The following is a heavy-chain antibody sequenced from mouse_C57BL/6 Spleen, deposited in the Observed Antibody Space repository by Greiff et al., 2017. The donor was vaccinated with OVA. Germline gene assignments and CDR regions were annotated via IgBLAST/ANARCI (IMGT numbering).Heavy chain of an antibody. V-gene: IGHV1-7*01. CDR3: ERGYYSKDFDY. Sequence: VQLQQSGAELAKPGASVQLSCTASGYTFTSYWMHWVKQRPGQGLEWIGYINPSSGYTKYNQKFKDKATLTADKSSSTAYMQLSSLTYEDSAGYYCERGYYSKDFDYWGQGTTLTVSA. CDR1: GYTFTSYW. J-gene: IGHJ2*01. CDR2: INPSSGYT. D-gene: IGHD2-5*01.